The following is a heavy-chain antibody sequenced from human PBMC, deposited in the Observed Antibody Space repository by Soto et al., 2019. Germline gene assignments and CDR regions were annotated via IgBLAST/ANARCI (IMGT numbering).Heavy chain of an antibody. Sequence: PSETLSLTCTVSGGSISSYYWSWIRQPPGKGLEWIGYIYYSGSTNYNPSLKSRVTISVDTSKNQFSLKLSSVTAADTAVYYCARESDYYGSGRGEFDPWGQGTLVTVS. CDR1: GGSISSYY. CDR3: ARESDYYGSGRGEFDP. D-gene: IGHD3-10*01. CDR2: IYYSGST. J-gene: IGHJ5*02. V-gene: IGHV4-59*01.